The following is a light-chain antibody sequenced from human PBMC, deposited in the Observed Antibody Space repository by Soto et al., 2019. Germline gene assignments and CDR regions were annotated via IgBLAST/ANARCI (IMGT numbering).Light chain of an antibody. Sequence: QSALTQPRSVSGSPGQSVTISCTGTSSDVGGYNHVSWYQQHPGKAPKLMIYDVSKRPSGVPDRFSGSKSGNTASLTISGLXXEDEADYYCCSYAGSYTFYVFGTGTKVTVL. CDR3: CSYAGSYTFYV. J-gene: IGLJ1*01. V-gene: IGLV2-11*01. CDR1: SSDVGGYNH. CDR2: DVS.